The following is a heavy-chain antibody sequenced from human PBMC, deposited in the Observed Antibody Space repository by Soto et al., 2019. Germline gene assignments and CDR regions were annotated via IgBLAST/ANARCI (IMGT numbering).Heavy chain of an antibody. D-gene: IGHD3-9*01. Sequence: SETLSLTCAVYGGSFSGYYWSWIRQPPGKGLEWIGEINHSGSTNYNPSLKSRVTISVDTSKNQFSLKLSSVTAADTAVYYCARYGRTYYDILTGHVRGFDPWGQGTLVTVSS. V-gene: IGHV4-34*01. CDR1: GGSFSGYY. CDR2: INHSGST. J-gene: IGHJ5*02. CDR3: ARYGRTYYDILTGHVRGFDP.